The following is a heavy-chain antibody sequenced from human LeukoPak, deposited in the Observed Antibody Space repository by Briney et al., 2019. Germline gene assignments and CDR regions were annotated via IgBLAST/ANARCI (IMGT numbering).Heavy chain of an antibody. CDR1: GGSISSSSHN. D-gene: IGHD6-19*01. CDR2: IYYSGST. V-gene: IGHV4-39*07. CDR3: ARHSSGWYKYFQH. Sequence: SETLSLTCIVSGGSISSSSHNWGWIRQPPGKGLEWIGSIYYSGSTNYNPSLKSRVTISVDTSKNQLSLKLSSVTAADTAVYYCARHSSGWYKYFQHWGQGTLVTVSS. J-gene: IGHJ1*01.